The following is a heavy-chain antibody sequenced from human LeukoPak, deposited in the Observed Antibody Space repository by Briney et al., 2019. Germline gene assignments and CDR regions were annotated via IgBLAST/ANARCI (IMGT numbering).Heavy chain of an antibody. J-gene: IGHJ4*02. CDR2: IKQDGSEK. V-gene: IGHV3-7*01. CDR3: ARDKHYYDSSGYYYYFDC. D-gene: IGHD3-22*01. CDR1: GFTLSTYW. Sequence: PGGSLRLSCAASGFTLSTYWMSWVRQAPGKGLEWVANIKQDGSEKYYVDSVKGRFTISRDNAKNSLYLQMNSLRAEDTAVYYCARDKHYYDSSGYYYYFDCWGQGTLVTVSS.